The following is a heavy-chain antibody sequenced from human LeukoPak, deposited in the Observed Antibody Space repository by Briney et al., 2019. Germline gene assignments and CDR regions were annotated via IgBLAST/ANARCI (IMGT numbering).Heavy chain of an antibody. Sequence: GGSLRLSCAASGFTFSSYGMHWVRQAPGKGLEWVAVISYDGSNKYYADSVKGRFTISRDNSKNTLYLHMNSLRAEDTAVYYCARDWSGWWFDPWGQGTLVTVSS. CDR2: ISYDGSNK. CDR3: ARDWSGWWFDP. CDR1: GFTFSSYG. V-gene: IGHV3-30*03. J-gene: IGHJ5*02. D-gene: IGHD2-15*01.